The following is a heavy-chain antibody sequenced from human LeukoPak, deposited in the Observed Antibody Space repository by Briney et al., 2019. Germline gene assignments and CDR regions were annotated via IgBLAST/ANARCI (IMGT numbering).Heavy chain of an antibody. D-gene: IGHD3-22*01. J-gene: IGHJ5*02. CDR1: GGSISSYY. V-gene: IGHV4-4*07. Sequence: SETLSLTCTVSGGSISSYYWSWIRQPAGKGLEWIGRIYTSGSTNYNPSLKSLVTMSVDTSKNQFSLKLSSVTAADTAVYYCARDGPVLLLRGIQYNWFDPWGQGTLVTVSS. CDR2: IYTSGST. CDR3: ARDGPVLLLRGIQYNWFDP.